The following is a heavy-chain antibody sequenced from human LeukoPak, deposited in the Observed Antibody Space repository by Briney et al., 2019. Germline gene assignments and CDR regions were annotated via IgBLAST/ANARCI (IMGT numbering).Heavy chain of an antibody. Sequence: SETLSLTCAVSGGSINSGDNYWSWIRQPPGKGLEWIGYIYYSGSTNYNPSLKSRVTISVDTSKNQFSLKLSSVTAADTAAYYCASSVVGQRYYYYMDVWGKGTTVTVSS. CDR1: GGSINSGDNY. J-gene: IGHJ6*03. CDR3: ASSVVGQRYYYYMDV. V-gene: IGHV4-61*08. CDR2: IYYSGST. D-gene: IGHD2-21*01.